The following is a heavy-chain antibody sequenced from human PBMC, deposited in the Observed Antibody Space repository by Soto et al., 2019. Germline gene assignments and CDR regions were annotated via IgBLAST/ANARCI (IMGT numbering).Heavy chain of an antibody. D-gene: IGHD2-15*01. CDR3: VKDALGYCSGGSCYGMDV. V-gene: IGHV3-64D*06. J-gene: IGHJ6*02. Sequence: GGSLRLSCSASGFTFSSYAMHWVRQAPGKGLEYVSAISSNGGGTYYADSVKGRFTISRDNSKNTLYLQMSSLRAEDTAVYYCVKDALGYCSGGSCYGMDVWGQGTTVAVSS. CDR2: ISSNGGGT. CDR1: GFTFSSYA.